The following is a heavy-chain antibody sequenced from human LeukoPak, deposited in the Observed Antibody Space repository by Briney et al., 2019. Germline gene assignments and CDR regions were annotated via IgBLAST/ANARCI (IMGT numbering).Heavy chain of an antibody. CDR2: IYPGDSDT. CDR3: ARVARYCTNGVCPYYFDY. Sequence: GESLKISCKGSGYSFTSYWIGWVRQMPGKGLEWMGIIYPGDSDTRYSLSFQGQVTISADKSISTAYLQWSSLKASDTAMYYCARVARYCTNGVCPYYFDYWGQGTLVTVSS. CDR1: GYSFTSYW. J-gene: IGHJ4*02. V-gene: IGHV5-51*01. D-gene: IGHD2-8*01.